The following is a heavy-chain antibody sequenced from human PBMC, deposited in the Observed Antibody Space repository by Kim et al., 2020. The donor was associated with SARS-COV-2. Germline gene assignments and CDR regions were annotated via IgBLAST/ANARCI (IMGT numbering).Heavy chain of an antibody. J-gene: IGHJ4*02. CDR3: ARGRYSGYDGPFDY. V-gene: IGHV1-2*04. D-gene: IGHD5-12*01. Sequence: AQKFQGWVTMTRDTSISTAYMELSRLRSDDTAVYYCARGRYSGYDGPFDYWGQGTLVTVSS.